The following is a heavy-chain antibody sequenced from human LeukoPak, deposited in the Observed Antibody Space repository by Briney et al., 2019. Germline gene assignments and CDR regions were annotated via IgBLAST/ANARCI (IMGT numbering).Heavy chain of an antibody. CDR2: IVPIFGTA. D-gene: IGHD6-13*01. Sequence: SVKVSCKASGGTFSSYAISWVRQAPGQGLEWMGGIVPIFGTANYAQKFQGRVTITTDESTSTAYMELSSLRSEDTAVYYCARHSSSHDWFDPWGQGTLVTVSS. V-gene: IGHV1-69*05. CDR1: GGTFSSYA. CDR3: ARHSSSHDWFDP. J-gene: IGHJ5*02.